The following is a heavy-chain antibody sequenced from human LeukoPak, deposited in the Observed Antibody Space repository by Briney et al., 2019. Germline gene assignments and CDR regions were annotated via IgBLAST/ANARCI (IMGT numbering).Heavy chain of an antibody. CDR2: INAYNGNT. D-gene: IGHD4-17*01. CDR3: AGDGTVTTQAGGDAFDI. V-gene: IGHV1-18*01. CDR1: GYTFTSYG. Sequence: ASVKVSCKASGYTFTSYGISWVRQAPGQGLEWMGWINAYNGNTNYAQKLQGRVTMTTDTSTSTAYMELRSLRSDDTAVYYCAGDGTVTTQAGGDAFDIWGQGTMVTVSS. J-gene: IGHJ3*02.